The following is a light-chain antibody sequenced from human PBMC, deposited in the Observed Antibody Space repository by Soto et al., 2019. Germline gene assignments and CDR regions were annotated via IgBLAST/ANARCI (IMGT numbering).Light chain of an antibody. CDR2: EAS. CDR1: STYFVSYNR. J-gene: IGLJ1*01. Sequence: QSSPTHPPSVSRSPGHSVTISFTGTSTYFVSYNRVSWYQQPTGTAPKIIIYEASNRPSGVPDRFSGSKSGNTASLTISGLQAADEADYYCTLYTSENTYVFGTGTKVTV. CDR3: TLYTSENTYV. V-gene: IGLV2-18*01.